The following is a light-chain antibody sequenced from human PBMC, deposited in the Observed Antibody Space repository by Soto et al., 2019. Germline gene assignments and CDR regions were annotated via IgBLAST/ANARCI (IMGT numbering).Light chain of an antibody. CDR3: QQYGGSPPT. Sequence: EIELTQSPGTLSLSPGDRATLTCRASQSISSDNVAWYQQKPGQAPRLIIYGASMRATGVPDRISGSGSGTDFTLTISRLEPEDFAGYYCQQYGGSPPTFGQGTKVDIK. J-gene: IGKJ1*01. CDR1: QSISSDN. CDR2: GAS. V-gene: IGKV3-20*01.